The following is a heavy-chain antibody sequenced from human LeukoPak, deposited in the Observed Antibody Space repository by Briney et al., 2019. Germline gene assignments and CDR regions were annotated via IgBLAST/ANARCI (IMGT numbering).Heavy chain of an antibody. D-gene: IGHD6-19*01. J-gene: IGHJ5*02. Sequence: GGSLRLSCAASGFTFSSYAMHWVRQAPGKGLEWVAVISYDGSNKYYADSVKGRFTISRDNSKNTLYLQMNSLRAEDTAVYYCARDNYSSGWYDPSWFDPWGQGTLVTVSS. V-gene: IGHV3-30*04. CDR2: ISYDGSNK. CDR1: GFTFSSYA. CDR3: ARDNYSSGWYDPSWFDP.